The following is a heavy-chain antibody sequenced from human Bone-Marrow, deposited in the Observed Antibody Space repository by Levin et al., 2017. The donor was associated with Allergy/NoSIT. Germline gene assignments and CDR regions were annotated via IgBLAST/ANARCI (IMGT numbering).Heavy chain of an antibody. V-gene: IGHV3-13*01. CDR2: IGTAGDT. J-gene: IGHJ3*01. Sequence: GGSLRLSCAASGFTFRTYDMHWVRQGTGKGLEWVSTIGTAGDTYYPASVRGRFTISRENAKNPLYLQLNGLSAGDTAVYYCARYNYEYNALDVWGQGTMVTVSS. CDR3: ARYNYEYNALDV. D-gene: IGHD5-18*01. CDR1: GFTFRTYD.